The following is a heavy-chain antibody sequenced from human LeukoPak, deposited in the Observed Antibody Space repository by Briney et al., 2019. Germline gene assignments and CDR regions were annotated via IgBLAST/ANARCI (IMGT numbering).Heavy chain of an antibody. V-gene: IGHV4-39*07. CDR3: ARGGYYGSGNDFRFDP. D-gene: IGHD3-10*01. Sequence: SETLSLTCTVSGGSNSRSSNYWGWIRQSPGKGLEWIGSIYYSGSTYYNPSLKSRVTISIDTSKSQFSLKLSSVTAADTAIYYCARGGYYGSGNDFRFDPWGQGTLVTVSS. J-gene: IGHJ5*02. CDR1: GGSNSRSSNY. CDR2: IYYSGST.